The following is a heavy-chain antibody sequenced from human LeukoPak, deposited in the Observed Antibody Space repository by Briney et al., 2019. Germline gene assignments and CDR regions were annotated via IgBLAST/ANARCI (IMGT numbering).Heavy chain of an antibody. Sequence: GGSLRLSCVASGFTFSIYSMNWVRQAPGKGLEWVSSIGGSSSSLYYADSVKGRFTTSTDNAKNSLYLQMNSLRAEDTAVYYCARATLKRWLQSPYYFAYWGQGTLVTVSS. D-gene: IGHD5-24*01. CDR1: GFTFSIYS. J-gene: IGHJ4*02. CDR2: IGGSSSSL. V-gene: IGHV3-21*01. CDR3: ARATLKRWLQSPYYFAY.